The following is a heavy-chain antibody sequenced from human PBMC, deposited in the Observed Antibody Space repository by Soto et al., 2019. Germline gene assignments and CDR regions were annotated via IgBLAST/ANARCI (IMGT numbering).Heavy chain of an antibody. CDR3: ARHIESIAVAGGARVVWFDP. CDR2: IYYSGST. Sequence: KSLETLSLTCTVSGGSISSSSYYWGWIRQPPGKGLDWIGSIYYSGSTYYNPSLKSRVTISVDTSKNQFSLKLSSVTAADTAVYYCARHIESIAVAGGARVVWFDPWGQGTLVTVSS. J-gene: IGHJ5*02. CDR1: GGSISSSSYY. D-gene: IGHD6-19*01. V-gene: IGHV4-39*01.